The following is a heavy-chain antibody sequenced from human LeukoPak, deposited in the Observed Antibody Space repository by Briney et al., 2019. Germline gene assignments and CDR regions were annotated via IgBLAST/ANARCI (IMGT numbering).Heavy chain of an antibody. Sequence: SETLSLTCTVSGGSISSYYWGWIRQPPGKGLEWIGSIYYSGSTYYNPSLKSRVTISVDTSKNQFSLKLSSVTAADTAVYYCARHLTYSSSWYKQDYWGQGTLVTVSS. CDR3: ARHLTYSSSWYKQDY. D-gene: IGHD6-13*01. V-gene: IGHV4-39*01. CDR1: GGSISSYY. J-gene: IGHJ4*02. CDR2: IYYSGST.